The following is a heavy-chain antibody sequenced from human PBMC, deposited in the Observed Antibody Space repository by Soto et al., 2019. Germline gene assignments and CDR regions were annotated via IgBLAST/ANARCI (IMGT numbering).Heavy chain of an antibody. D-gene: IGHD1-26*01. CDR2: IIPIFGTA. V-gene: IGHV1-69*13. CDR3: ARVGSGSYYYYYGMDV. CDR1: GGTFSSYA. J-gene: IGHJ6*04. Sequence: AASVKVSCKASGGTFSSYAISWVRQAPGQGLEWMGGIIPIFGTANYAQKFQGRVTITADESTSTAYMEPSSLRSEDTAVYYCARVGSGSYYYYYGMDVWGKGTTVTVS.